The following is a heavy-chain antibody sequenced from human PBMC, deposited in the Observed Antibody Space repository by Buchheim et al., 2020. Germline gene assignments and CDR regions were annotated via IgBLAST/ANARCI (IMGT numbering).Heavy chain of an antibody. J-gene: IGHJ6*02. Sequence: EVQLVESGGGLVQPGGSLRLSCAASGFTFSSYSMNWVRQAPGKGLEWVSYISSSSSTIYYADSVKGRFTISRDNAKNSLYLQMNSLRAEDTAVYYCARDGPEIDYVDGHYYGMDVWGQGTT. CDR1: GFTFSSYS. V-gene: IGHV3-48*01. CDR3: ARDGPEIDYVDGHYYGMDV. D-gene: IGHD4-17*01. CDR2: ISSSSSTI.